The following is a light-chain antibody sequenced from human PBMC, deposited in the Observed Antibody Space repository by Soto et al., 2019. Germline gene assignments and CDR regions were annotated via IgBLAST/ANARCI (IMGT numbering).Light chain of an antibody. CDR1: QSVSNY. V-gene: IGKV3-11*01. CDR3: QHRAIWASP. CDR2: DAS. J-gene: IGKJ2*01. Sequence: EIVLTQSPATLSLSPGERATLSCRASQSVSNYLAWYQQRPGQAPRRLIQDASNRATGNPVRFSGSGSGTDFTLTISSLEPEDFAVYYCQHRAIWASPFGQGTRLEIK.